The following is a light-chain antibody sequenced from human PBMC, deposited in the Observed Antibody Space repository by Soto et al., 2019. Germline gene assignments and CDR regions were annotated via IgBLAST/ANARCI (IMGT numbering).Light chain of an antibody. J-gene: IGKJ1*01. CDR2: GAS. V-gene: IGKV3-20*01. CDR1: QSVSSSY. Sequence: EIVLTQSPGTLSLSPGERATLSCRASQSVSSSYLAWYQQKPGQAPRLLIYGASSRATGIPDRFSGSGSGTYFPLTISRLEPEDFAVYYCQQYGSSPPRTFGQGTKVEIK. CDR3: QQYGSSPPRT.